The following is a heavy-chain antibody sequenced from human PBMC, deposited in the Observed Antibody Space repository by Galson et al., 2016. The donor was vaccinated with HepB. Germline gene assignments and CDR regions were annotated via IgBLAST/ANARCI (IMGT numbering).Heavy chain of an antibody. CDR2: IYYSGST. Sequence: SETLSLTCTVSGGSISSRSYSWGWIRQPPGKGLEWIGSIYYSGSTYYNPSLKSRVTISVNTSKNQFSLKLSSVTAADTAVYYCARLRYTYGYEYYFDYWGQGTLVTVSS. CDR1: GGSISSRSYS. J-gene: IGHJ4*02. D-gene: IGHD5-18*01. V-gene: IGHV4-39*01. CDR3: ARLRYTYGYEYYFDY.